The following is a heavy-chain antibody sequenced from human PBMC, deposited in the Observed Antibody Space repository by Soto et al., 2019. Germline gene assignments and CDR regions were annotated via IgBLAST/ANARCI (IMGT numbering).Heavy chain of an antibody. J-gene: IGHJ4*02. V-gene: IGHV4-31*03. CDR1: GGSISSGGYY. Sequence: QVQLQESGPGLVKPSQTLSLTCTVSGGSISSGGYYWSWIRQHPGKGLEWIGYIYYSGSTYYNPSLKSRVTISVDTSKNQFSLKLSSVTAADTAVYYCARAIRITMVRGVPELFDYWGQGTLVTVSS. CDR3: ARAIRITMVRGVPELFDY. CDR2: IYYSGST. D-gene: IGHD3-10*01.